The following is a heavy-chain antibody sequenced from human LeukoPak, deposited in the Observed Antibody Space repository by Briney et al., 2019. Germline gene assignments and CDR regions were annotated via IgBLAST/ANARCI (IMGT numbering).Heavy chain of an antibody. CDR3: ARDGSGWYYFDY. V-gene: IGHV1-18*01. Sequence: ASVKVSCKASGYTFTTYGISWMRQAPGQGLEWMGWISPYNGNTNYAQKLQGRVTMTTDTSTSTAYMELRSLRSDDTAAYYCARDGSGWYYFDYWGQGTLVTVSS. CDR1: GYTFTTYG. D-gene: IGHD6-19*01. CDR2: ISPYNGNT. J-gene: IGHJ4*02.